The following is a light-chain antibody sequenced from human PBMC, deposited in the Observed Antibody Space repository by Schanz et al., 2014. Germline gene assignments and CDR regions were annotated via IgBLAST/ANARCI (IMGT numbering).Light chain of an antibody. V-gene: IGLV2-23*01. Sequence: QSALTQPASVSGSPGQSITISCSGSSSDIGSYALVSWYQQHPGKAPKFIIYEGNKRPSGVSNRFSGSKYGNTASLTISGLQAEDEAHYYCCTYAGTIPVVFGTGTQLTVL. J-gene: IGLJ2*01. CDR3: CTYAGTIPVV. CDR2: EGN. CDR1: SSDIGSYAL.